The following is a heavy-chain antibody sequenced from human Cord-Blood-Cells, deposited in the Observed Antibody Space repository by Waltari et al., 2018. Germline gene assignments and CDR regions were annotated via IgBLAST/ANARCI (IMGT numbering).Heavy chain of an antibody. D-gene: IGHD6-6*01. V-gene: IGHV4-39*01. CDR2: IYYSGST. J-gene: IGHJ5*02. CDR1: GGSISSSSYY. Sequence: GPGLVKPSETLSLTCTVSGGSISSSSYYWGWIRQPPGKGLEWIGSIYYSGSTYYNPSLKSRVTISVETSKNQFSLKLSSVTAADTAVYYCARSKLVWFDPWGQGTLVTVSS. CDR3: ARSKLVWFDP.